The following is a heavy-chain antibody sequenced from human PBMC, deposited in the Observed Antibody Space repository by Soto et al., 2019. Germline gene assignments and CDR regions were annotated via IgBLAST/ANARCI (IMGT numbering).Heavy chain of an antibody. CDR2: INHSGST. CDR1: GGSFSGYY. Sequence: PETLSLTCAVYGGSFSGYYWSWIRQPPGKGLEWIGEINHSGSTNYNPSLKSRVTISVDTSKNQFSLKLSSVTAADTAVYYCARVSGISYYGMDVWGQGTTVTVSS. CDR3: ARVSGISYYGMDV. J-gene: IGHJ6*02. D-gene: IGHD3-10*01. V-gene: IGHV4-34*01.